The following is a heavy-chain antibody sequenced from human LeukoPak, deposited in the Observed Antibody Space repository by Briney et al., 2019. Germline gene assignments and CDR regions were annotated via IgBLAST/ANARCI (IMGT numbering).Heavy chain of an antibody. D-gene: IGHD1-26*01. J-gene: IGHJ3*01. V-gene: IGHV3-74*01. CDR1: GFTFDGYW. CDR2: INTDGSST. CDR3: ARVIGWDEPFDL. Sequence: GGSLRLSCAASGFTFDGYWMHWVRQAPGKGLVWVSRINTDGSSTNYADSVRGRFTVSRDNAKNTLYLQMNSLRVEDTAVYYCARVIGWDEPFDLWGHGTLVTVSS.